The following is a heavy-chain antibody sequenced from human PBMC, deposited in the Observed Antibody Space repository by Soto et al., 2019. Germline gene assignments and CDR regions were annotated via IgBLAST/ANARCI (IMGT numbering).Heavy chain of an antibody. CDR2: IIPIFGTA. CDR3: AKVRYSSPMGYYYGMDV. D-gene: IGHD6-19*01. J-gene: IGHJ6*02. CDR1: RVTFSKFI. Sequence: ASVKVSCKASRVTFSKFIVTWVRQAPGLGLEWVGGIIPIFGTANYAQKFQGRVTITADESTSTSYMEVNNLRSEDTAVYYCAKVRYSSPMGYYYGMDVWGQGTTVIVSS. V-gene: IGHV1-69*13.